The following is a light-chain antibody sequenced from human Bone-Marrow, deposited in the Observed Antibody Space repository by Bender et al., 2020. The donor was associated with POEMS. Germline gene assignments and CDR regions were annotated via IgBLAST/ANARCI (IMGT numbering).Light chain of an antibody. CDR3: SSYAGSNRVI. CDR2: EVS. J-gene: IGLJ2*01. V-gene: IGLV2-8*01. CDR1: SSDVGAYNL. Sequence: QSALTQPASVSGSPGQSITISCTGASSDVGAYNLVSWFQQHPGKAPELMIYEVSKRPSGVPDRFSGSKSGNTASLTVSGLQAEDEADYYCSSYAGSNRVIFGGGTQLTVL.